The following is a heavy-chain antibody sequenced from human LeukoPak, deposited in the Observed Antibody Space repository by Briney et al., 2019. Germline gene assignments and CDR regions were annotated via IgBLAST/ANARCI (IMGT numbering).Heavy chain of an antibody. CDR3: ASRTAMDLGYYGMDV. CDR2: IYSGGNT. J-gene: IGHJ6*02. V-gene: IGHV3-53*01. Sequence: GGSLRLSCAVSGFTVSSNYMNWVRQAPGKGLEWVSVIYSGGNTYYADSVKGRFTISRDNSKNTLYLQMNSLRAEDTAVYHCASRTAMDLGYYGMDVWGQGTTVTVSS. CDR1: GFTVSSNY. D-gene: IGHD5-18*01.